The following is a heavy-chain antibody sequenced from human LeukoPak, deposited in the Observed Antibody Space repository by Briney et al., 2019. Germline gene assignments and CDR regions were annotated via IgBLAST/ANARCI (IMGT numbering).Heavy chain of an antibody. J-gene: IGHJ4*02. CDR2: INHSGST. Sequence: PSETLSLTCAVYGGSFSGYYWSWIRQPPGKGLEWIGEINHSGSTNYNPSLKSRVTISVDTSKNQFSLKLSSVTAADTAVYYCARAYYQLLGNGGYPFDYWGQGTLVTVSS. CDR1: GGSFSGYY. CDR3: ARAYYQLLGNGGYPFDY. V-gene: IGHV4-34*01. D-gene: IGHD2-2*01.